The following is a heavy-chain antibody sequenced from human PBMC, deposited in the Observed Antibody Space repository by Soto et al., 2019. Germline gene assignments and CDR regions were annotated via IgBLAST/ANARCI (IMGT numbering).Heavy chain of an antibody. CDR3: AKDRRYNWNYSWFDP. J-gene: IGHJ5*02. CDR1: GFTFSSYA. V-gene: IGHV3-23*01. D-gene: IGHD1-7*01. Sequence: GGSLRLSCAASGFTFSSYAMSWVRQAPGKGLERVSAISGSGGSTYYADSVKGRFTISRDNSKNTLYLQMNSLRAEDTAVYYCAKDRRYNWNYSWFDPWGQGTLVTVSS. CDR2: ISGSGGST.